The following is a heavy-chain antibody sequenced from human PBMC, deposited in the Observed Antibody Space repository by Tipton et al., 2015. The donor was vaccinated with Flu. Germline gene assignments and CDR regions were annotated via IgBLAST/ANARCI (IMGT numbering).Heavy chain of an antibody. CDR3: ARQALVMDLATFKWFDP. CDR1: GASISGGGYH. V-gene: IGHV4-39*01. CDR2: MYVGGRT. Sequence: TLSLTCTVSGASISGGGYHWAWIRQSPGKGLEWIATMYVGGRTYYDPSLRSRVTISGDTSKNQFSLRLDSVTAADTAVYYCARQALVMDLATFKWFDPWGQGTLVTVSS. D-gene: IGHD5-12*01. J-gene: IGHJ5*02.